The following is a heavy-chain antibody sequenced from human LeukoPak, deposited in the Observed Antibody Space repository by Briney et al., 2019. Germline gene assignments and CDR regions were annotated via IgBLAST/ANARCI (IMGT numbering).Heavy chain of an antibody. V-gene: IGHV1-69*05. J-gene: IGHJ4*02. D-gene: IGHD3-10*01. CDR3: ARVGHYYGSGSYFDY. Sequence: ASVKVSCKASGGTFSSYDISWVRQAPGQGLEWMGGIMPMFGKTNYAQKLQGRVTMTRDTSISTAYMELSRLRSDDTAVYYCARVGHYYGSGSYFDYWGQGTLVTVSS. CDR1: GGTFSSYD. CDR2: IMPMFGKT.